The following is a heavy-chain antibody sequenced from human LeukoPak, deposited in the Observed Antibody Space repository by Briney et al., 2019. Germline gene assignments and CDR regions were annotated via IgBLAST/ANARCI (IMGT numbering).Heavy chain of an antibody. J-gene: IGHJ4*02. CDR3: ASEVVAATLDY. V-gene: IGHV4-34*01. Sequence: SETLSLTCAVYGGSFSGYYCSWIRQPPGKGLEWIGEINHSGSTNYNPSLKSRVTISVDTSKNQFSLKLSSVTTADTAVYYCASEVVAATLDYWGQGTLVTVSS. D-gene: IGHD2-15*01. CDR1: GGSFSGYY. CDR2: INHSGST.